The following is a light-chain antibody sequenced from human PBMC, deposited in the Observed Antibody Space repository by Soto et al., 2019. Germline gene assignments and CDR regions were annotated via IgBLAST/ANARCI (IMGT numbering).Light chain of an antibody. CDR1: QSDGDSS. CDR3: QQFNSAPLT. V-gene: IGKV3-20*01. J-gene: IGKJ2*01. CDR2: GTS. Sequence: EILLAQSPGILSLSPGQRATLSCRASQSDGDSSLAWYQQKPDRPPRLLIYGTSRRATGTPDRFSGSGSGTEFILTISRLEPEDYSVYYCQQFNSAPLTFGQGTKLEIK.